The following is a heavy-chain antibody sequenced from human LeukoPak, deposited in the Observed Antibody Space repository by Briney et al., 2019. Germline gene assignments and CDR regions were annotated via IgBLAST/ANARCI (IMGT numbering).Heavy chain of an antibody. D-gene: IGHD3-3*01. V-gene: IGHV1-18*01. CDR2: ISAYNGNT. J-gene: IGHJ5*02. Sequence: ASVKVSCKASGYTFTSYGISWVRQAPGQGLEWMGWISAYNGNTNYAQKLQGRDTMTTDTSTSTAYMELRSLRSDDTAVYYCARDHGDVTIFGVVITPNWFDPWGQGTLVTVSS. CDR1: GYTFTSYG. CDR3: ARDHGDVTIFGVVITPNWFDP.